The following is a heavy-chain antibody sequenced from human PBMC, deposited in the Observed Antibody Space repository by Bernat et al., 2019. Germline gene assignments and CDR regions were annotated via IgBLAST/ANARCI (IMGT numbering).Heavy chain of an antibody. CDR1: GYTLTELS. CDR3: ATEQYPTTSPERSTYWYFDL. Sequence: QVQLVQSGAEVKKPGASVKVSCKVSGYTLTELSMHWVRQAPGKGLEWMGGFDPEDGETIYAQKFQSSVTMTEDTSTDTAYMELSSLGSEDTAVYYCATEQYPTTSPERSTYWYFDLWGRGTLVTVSS. J-gene: IGHJ2*01. D-gene: IGHD4-17*01. V-gene: IGHV1-24*01. CDR2: FDPEDGET.